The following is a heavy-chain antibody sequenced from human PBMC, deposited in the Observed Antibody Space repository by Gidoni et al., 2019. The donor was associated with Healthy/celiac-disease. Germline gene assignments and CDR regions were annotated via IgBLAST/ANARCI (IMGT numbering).Heavy chain of an antibody. D-gene: IGHD3-10*01. CDR3: ARAEGFGYWNP. CDR1: GGSISSYY. V-gene: IGHV4-59*01. J-gene: IGHJ5*02. CDR2: IYYSGST. Sequence: QVQLQESGPGLVKPSETLSLTCTASGGSISSYYWSWIRQPPGKGLEWIGYIYYSGSTNYNPSLKSRVTISVDTSKNQFSLKLSSVTAADTAVYYCARAEGFGYWNPWGQGTLVTVSS.